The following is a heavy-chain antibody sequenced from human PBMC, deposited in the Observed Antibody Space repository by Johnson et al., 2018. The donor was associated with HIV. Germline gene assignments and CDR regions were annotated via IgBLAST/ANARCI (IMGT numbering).Heavy chain of an antibody. CDR3: AKDVRIVVVWGPDAFDI. CDR1: GFTVTNYH. V-gene: IGHV3-66*03. Sequence: VQLVESGGGLIQPGGSLRLSCAASGFTVTNYHMSWVRQAPGKGLEWVSVVYGGARKYYADSVKGRFTISGDTSKNTLYLQMNSLRAEDTAVYYCAKDVRIVVVWGPDAFDIWCQGTMVTVSS. CDR2: VYGGARK. J-gene: IGHJ3*02. D-gene: IGHD2-21*01.